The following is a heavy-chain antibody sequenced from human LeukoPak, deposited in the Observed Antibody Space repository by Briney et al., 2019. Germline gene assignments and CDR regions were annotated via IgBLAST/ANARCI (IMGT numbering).Heavy chain of an antibody. D-gene: IGHD2-2*01. CDR3: ASLRLVVVPAARDFDY. V-gene: IGHV3-7*01. Sequence: GGSLRLSCAASGLTFSSYWMSWVRQAPGKGLEWVANIKQDGSEKYYVDSVKGRFTISRDNAKNSLYLQMNSLRAEDTAVHYCASLRLVVVPAARDFDYWGQGTLVTVSS. CDR2: IKQDGSEK. CDR1: GLTFSSYW. J-gene: IGHJ4*02.